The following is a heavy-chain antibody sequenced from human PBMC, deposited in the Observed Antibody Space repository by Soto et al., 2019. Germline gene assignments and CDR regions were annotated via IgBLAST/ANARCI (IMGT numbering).Heavy chain of an antibody. J-gene: IGHJ4*02. CDR1: GGSISSVDHY. CDR2: IYYSGST. D-gene: IGHD4-4*01. Sequence: PSETLSLTCTVSGGSISSVDHYWSWIRQPPGKGLEWIGYIYYSGSTYYNRSLKSRLTISIDTSKNQFSLRLSSVTAADTALYYCARADDHSIRFDQWGQGTLVTVSS. CDR3: ARADDHSIRFDQ. V-gene: IGHV4-30-4*01.